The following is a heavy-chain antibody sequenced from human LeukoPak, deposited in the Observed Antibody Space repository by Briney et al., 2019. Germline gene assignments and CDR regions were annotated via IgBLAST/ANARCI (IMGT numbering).Heavy chain of an antibody. V-gene: IGHV3-64*01. CDR1: GFTFSSYA. D-gene: IGHD4-23*01. J-gene: IGHJ5*02. Sequence: GGSLRLSCAASGFTFSSYAMHWVRQAPGKGLEYVSAISSNGGSTYYANSVKGRFTISRDNSKNTLYLQMGSLRAEDMAVYYCARGFYGGNSPVWFDPWGQGTLVTVSS. CDR2: ISSNGGST. CDR3: ARGFYGGNSPVWFDP.